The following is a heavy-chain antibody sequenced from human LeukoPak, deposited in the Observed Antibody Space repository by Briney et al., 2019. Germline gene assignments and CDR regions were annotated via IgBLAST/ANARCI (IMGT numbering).Heavy chain of an antibody. CDR3: ARGYCSGGSCYSWGYYYYYMDV. CDR1: GGSFSGYY. Sequence: SETLSLTCAVYGGSFSGYYWSWIRKPPGKGLEWIGEINHSGSTNYNPSLKSRVTISVDTSKNQFSLKLSSVTAADTAVYYCARGYCSGGSCYSWGYYYYYMDVWGKGTTVTVSS. CDR2: INHSGST. V-gene: IGHV4-34*01. D-gene: IGHD2-15*01. J-gene: IGHJ6*03.